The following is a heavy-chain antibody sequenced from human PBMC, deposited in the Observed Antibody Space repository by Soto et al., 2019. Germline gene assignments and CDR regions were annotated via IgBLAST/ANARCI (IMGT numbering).Heavy chain of an antibody. Sequence: EVQLLESGGGLEQPGGSLRLSCTASGFTYSNYAMSWVRQAPGKGLEWVSSISDNGATTYHADSVKGRFTISRVSSKKMLYLQMNSLRADDTAVYFCVRDWRGTACPCMDVWGQGTTVTVSS. CDR1: GFTYSNYA. CDR2: ISDNGATT. J-gene: IGHJ6*02. D-gene: IGHD3-3*01. CDR3: VRDWRGTACPCMDV. V-gene: IGHV3-23*01.